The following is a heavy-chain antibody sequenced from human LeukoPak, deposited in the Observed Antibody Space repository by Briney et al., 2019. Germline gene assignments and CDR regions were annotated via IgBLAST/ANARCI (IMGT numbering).Heavy chain of an antibody. V-gene: IGHV3-23*01. CDR3: AKEGYSGSQFDY. D-gene: IGHD1-26*01. Sequence: SIRQPPGKGLERVSGNGSRGGSTYFEDSVNGRFTITRDNSKNTLCVQIHSLRAEDTAVYYCAKEGYSGSQFDYWGQGTLVTVSS. CDR2: NGSRGGST. J-gene: IGHJ4*02.